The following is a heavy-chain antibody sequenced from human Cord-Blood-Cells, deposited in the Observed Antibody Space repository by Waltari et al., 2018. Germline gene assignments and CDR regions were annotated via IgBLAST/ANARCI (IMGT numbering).Heavy chain of an antibody. CDR3: ARHGEDGTPFDY. Sequence: QVQLQQWGAGLLKPSETLSLTCAVYGGSFSGYYCSWIRQPPGKGLEWIGEINHSGSTNYNPSLKSRVTISVDTSKNQFSLKLSSVTAADTAVYYCARHGEDGTPFDYWGQGTLVTVSS. CDR2: INHSGST. CDR1: GGSFSGYY. J-gene: IGHJ4*02. V-gene: IGHV4-34*01. D-gene: IGHD7-27*01.